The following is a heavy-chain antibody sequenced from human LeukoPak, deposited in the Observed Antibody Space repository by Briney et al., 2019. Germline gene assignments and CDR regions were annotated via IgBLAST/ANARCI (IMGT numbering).Heavy chain of an antibody. CDR2: INAGNGNT. CDR3: ARVPDYAWFDP. D-gene: IGHD4-17*01. CDR1: GYTFTSYA. V-gene: IGHV1-3*01. J-gene: IGHJ5*02. Sequence: GASVKVSCKASGYTFTSYAMHWVRQAPGQRLEWMGWINAGNGNTKYSQKFQGRATITRDTSASTAYMELSSLRSEDTAVYYCARVPDYAWFDPWGQGTLVTVSS.